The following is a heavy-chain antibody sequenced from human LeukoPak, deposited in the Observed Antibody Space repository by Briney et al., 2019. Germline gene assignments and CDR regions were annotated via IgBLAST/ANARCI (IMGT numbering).Heavy chain of an antibody. CDR1: GYSFTSYW. CDR2: IYPGDSDT. Sequence: GESLKISCKGSGYSFTSYWIGWVRQMPGKGLEWMGIIYPGDSDTRYSPSFQGQVTISADKSISTAYLQWSSLKASDTALYYCARQYTGGYSYGYLDYWGQGTLVTVSS. CDR3: ARQYTGGYSYGYLDY. J-gene: IGHJ4*02. D-gene: IGHD5-18*01. V-gene: IGHV5-51*01.